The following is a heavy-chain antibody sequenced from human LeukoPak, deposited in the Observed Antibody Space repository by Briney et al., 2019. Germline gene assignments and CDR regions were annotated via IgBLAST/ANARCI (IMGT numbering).Heavy chain of an antibody. CDR3: ARDFAPSYFGY. J-gene: IGHJ4*02. CDR1: GFTFSSYS. V-gene: IGHV3-21*01. Sequence: PGGSLRLSCAASGFTFSSYSMNSVRQAPGKGLEWVSSISSSISYIYYADSVKGRLTISRENAKNSLYLQMKSLRAEDTAVYFWARDFAPSYFGYWGQGTLVTVSS. CDR2: ISSSISYI.